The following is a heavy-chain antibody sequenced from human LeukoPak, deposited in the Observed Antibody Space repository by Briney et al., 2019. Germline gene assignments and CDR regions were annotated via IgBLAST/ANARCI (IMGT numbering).Heavy chain of an antibody. CDR2: INPNSGGT. J-gene: IGHJ4*02. CDR1: GYTFTGYY. V-gene: IGHV1-2*02. D-gene: IGHD2-15*01. Sequence: ASVKVSCKASGYTFTGYYMHWVRQAPGQGLEWMGWINPNSGGTNYAQKFQGRVTMTRDTSISTAYMELSRLRSDDTAVYYCARERVVAAGHDYWGQGTLVTVSS. CDR3: ARERVVAAGHDY.